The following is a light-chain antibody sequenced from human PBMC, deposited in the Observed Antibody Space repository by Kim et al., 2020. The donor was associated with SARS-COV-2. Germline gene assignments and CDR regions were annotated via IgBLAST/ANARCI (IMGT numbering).Light chain of an antibody. CDR2: QDS. CDR1: KLGDKY. CDR3: QAWDSSTVV. Sequence: SVSQEQTASITCSGDKLGDKYACWYKQKPGQSPVLVIYQDSKRPSGIPERFSGSNSGNTATLTISGTQAMNEADYYCQAWDSSTVVFGGGTQLTVL. V-gene: IGLV3-1*01. J-gene: IGLJ2*01.